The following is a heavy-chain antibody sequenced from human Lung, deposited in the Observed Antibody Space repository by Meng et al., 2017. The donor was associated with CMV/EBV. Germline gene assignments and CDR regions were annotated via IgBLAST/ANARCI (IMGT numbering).Heavy chain of an antibody. D-gene: IGHD1-1*01. CDR1: GYTFTGYY. CDR3: GRVVASAQLPPLDV. V-gene: IGHV1-2*02. J-gene: IGHJ6*02. Sequence: SVKVSCXALGYTFTGYYVHWLRQAPGQGLEWMGWINPITGATKYAQKFQGRVTMTRDTSISTAYMDLSRLTSDDAAIYYCGRVVASAQLPPLDVWGQGTTVTVS. CDR2: INPITGAT.